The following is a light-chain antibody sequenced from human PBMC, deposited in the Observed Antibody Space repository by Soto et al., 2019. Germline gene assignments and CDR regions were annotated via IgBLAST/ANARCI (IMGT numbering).Light chain of an antibody. CDR1: SSDAGSYNL. CDR3: CSYAGSSTFVV. CDR2: EGS. Sequence: QSALTQPASVSGSPGQSVTISCTGTSSDAGSYNLVSWYQQHPGKAPKLMIYEGSKRPSGVANRFSGSKSGNTASLTISGLQAEDEADYYCCSYAGSSTFVVFAGGTKLAVL. V-gene: IGLV2-23*03. J-gene: IGLJ2*01.